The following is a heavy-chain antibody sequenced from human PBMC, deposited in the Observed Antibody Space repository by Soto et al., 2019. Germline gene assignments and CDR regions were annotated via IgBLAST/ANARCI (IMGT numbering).Heavy chain of an antibody. J-gene: IGHJ4*02. CDR2: ISETGDIT. V-gene: IGHV3-23*01. CDR3: AKQITAGTALYDS. D-gene: IGHD6-13*01. CDR1: GFTFRNYV. Sequence: EVQLLESGGDLVQPGGSLRLSCAASGFTFRNYVMGWARQAPGKGLKWVSVISETGDITYYAYYVKGRFTIARYNSKNTLKLQINSLRDEDTAEYYCAKQITAGTALYDSGGLGSLVTDSS.